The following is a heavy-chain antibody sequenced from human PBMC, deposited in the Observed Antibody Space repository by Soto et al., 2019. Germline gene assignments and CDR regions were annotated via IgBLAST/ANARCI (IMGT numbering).Heavy chain of an antibody. CDR1: GYRFTGNS. D-gene: IGHD6-25*01. CDR2: INPNNGGT. Sequence: QVHLVQSGAEVKKPGASVKVSCKASGYRFTGNSMHWVRQAPGEGLVWMGWINPNNGGTNYAQKLQGRGTLSWATSISTANMDLSRLRSDDTAGYCCGMQRGGVVYWGEGTLVTVAS. V-gene: IGHV1-2*02. J-gene: IGHJ4*02. CDR3: GMQRGGVVY.